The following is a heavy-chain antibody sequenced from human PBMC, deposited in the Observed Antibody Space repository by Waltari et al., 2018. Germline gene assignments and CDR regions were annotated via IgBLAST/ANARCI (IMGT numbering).Heavy chain of an antibody. J-gene: IGHJ4*02. CDR2: IRYDGSYK. CDR1: GFTFSSND. D-gene: IGHD2-2*02. CDR3: AKLYPKGINDY. V-gene: IGHV3-30*02. Sequence: QVQLVESGGGVVQPGGSLKLSCAASGFTFSSNDMHWVRQAPGKGLEWVAFIRYDGSYKYYADSVKGRFTISRDNSKNTLYLQMNALRAEDTAVYYCAKLYPKGINDYWGQGTLVTVSS.